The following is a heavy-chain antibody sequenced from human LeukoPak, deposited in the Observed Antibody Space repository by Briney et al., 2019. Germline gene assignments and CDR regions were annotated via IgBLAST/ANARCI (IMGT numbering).Heavy chain of an antibody. CDR1: GYTFTSHG. CDR3: ARDIDPHYYDSSGYWGNGAFDI. V-gene: IGHV1-18*01. J-gene: IGHJ3*02. CDR2: ISVYNGET. D-gene: IGHD3-22*01. Sequence: ASVKVSCKASGYTFTSHGISWVRQAPGQQGLEWVGWISVYNGETIYAQTVQGRVTMTTDRTTGTAYMDLWSLRSEDTAVYYCARDIDPHYYDSSGYWGNGAFDIWGQGTMVTVSS.